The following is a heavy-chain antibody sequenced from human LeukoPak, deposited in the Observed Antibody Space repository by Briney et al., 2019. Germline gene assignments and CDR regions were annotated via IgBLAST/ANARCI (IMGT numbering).Heavy chain of an antibody. J-gene: IGHJ4*02. Sequence: GASVKVSCKASGYTFTSYGISWVRQAPGQGLEWMGWISAYNGNTNYAQKLQGRVTMTTDTSTSTAYMELRSLRSDDTAVYYCARLPSNCGGDCEEYGIVSIDYWGQGTLVTVSS. CDR3: ARLPSNCGGDCEEYGIVSIDY. CDR2: ISAYNGNT. D-gene: IGHD2-21*02. V-gene: IGHV1-18*01. CDR1: GYTFTSYG.